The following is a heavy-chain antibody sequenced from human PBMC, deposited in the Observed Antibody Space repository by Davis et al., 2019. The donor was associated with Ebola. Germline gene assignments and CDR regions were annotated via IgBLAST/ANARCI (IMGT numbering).Heavy chain of an antibody. CDR2: ISGSATST. CDR1: GFKFSDSW. CDR3: ARDAFSLSRYDTEDH. Sequence: PGGSLRLSCKASGFKFSDSWMYWVRQSPGKGLEWVSYISGSATSTFYADSVKGRFTISRDNARDSLYLQMDSLRVEDTAIYYCARDAFSLSRYDTEDHWGQGTLVTVSS. D-gene: IGHD3-9*01. V-gene: IGHV3-11*04. J-gene: IGHJ4*02.